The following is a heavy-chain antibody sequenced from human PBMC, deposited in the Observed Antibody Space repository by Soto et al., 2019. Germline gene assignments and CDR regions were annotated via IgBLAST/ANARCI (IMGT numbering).Heavy chain of an antibody. CDR2: ISAYNANA. CDR1: GYTFRNFG. CDR3: ARENSYFDY. Sequence: QIQLLQSGAEVKKPGASVKVTCKASGYTFRNFGISWVRQAPGQGLEWMGWISAYNANANYAQKFQGRLTMTADTSTSTAYMELRSLRSDDTAVYYCARENSYFDYWGPGTLVTVSS. V-gene: IGHV1-18*01. J-gene: IGHJ4*02.